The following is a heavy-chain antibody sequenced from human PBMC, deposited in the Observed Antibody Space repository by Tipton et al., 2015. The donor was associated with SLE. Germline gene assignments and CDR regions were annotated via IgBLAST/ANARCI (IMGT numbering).Heavy chain of an antibody. D-gene: IGHD4-17*01. Sequence: TLSLTCTVSGGSISSYYWSWIRQPPGKGLEWIGYIYYSGSTNYNPSLKSRVTMSVDRSQNQFSLRLNSMTAADTAVYYCARHPTTVTTPWEWYFDLWGRGTLVTVSS. CDR2: IYYSGST. J-gene: IGHJ2*01. CDR1: GGSISSYY. V-gene: IGHV4-59*08. CDR3: ARHPTTVTTPWEWYFDL.